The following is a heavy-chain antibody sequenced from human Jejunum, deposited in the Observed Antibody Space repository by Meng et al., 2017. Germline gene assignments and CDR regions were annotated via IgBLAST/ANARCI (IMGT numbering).Heavy chain of an antibody. CDR2: IFYSGTT. V-gene: IGHV4-39*07. Sequence: QLQLQESGPGPVKPSETLSLTCAVSGGSISTAGYYWGWIRQSPGKGLEWIGSIFYSGTTYYNPSLKSRVTISIDTSKNQFSLKMNSVTAADTAVYYCARDTAGFGPWGQGTLVTVSS. CDR3: ARDTAGFGP. D-gene: IGHD6-13*01. J-gene: IGHJ5*02. CDR1: GGSISTAGYY.